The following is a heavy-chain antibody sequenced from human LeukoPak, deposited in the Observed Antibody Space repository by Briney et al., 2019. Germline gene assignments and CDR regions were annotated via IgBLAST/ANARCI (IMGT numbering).Heavy chain of an antibody. CDR3: ARELVVVITPSFDY. J-gene: IGHJ4*02. V-gene: IGHV3-7*01. CDR2: IKQDGSEK. D-gene: IGHD3-22*01. Sequence: GGSLRLSCAASGFTFSSDWMSWVRQAPGKGLEWVANIKQDGSEKYYVYSVKGRFTISRDNAKNSLYLQMNSLRAEDTAVYYCARELVVVITPSFDYWGQGTLVTVSS. CDR1: GFTFSSDW.